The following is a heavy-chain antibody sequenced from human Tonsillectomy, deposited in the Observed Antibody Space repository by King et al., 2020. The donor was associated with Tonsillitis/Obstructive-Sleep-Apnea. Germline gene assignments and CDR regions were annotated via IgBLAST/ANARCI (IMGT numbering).Heavy chain of an antibody. V-gene: IGHV3-48*02. Sequence: EVQLVESGGGLVQPGGSLRLSCAASGFTFSSYSMNWVRQAPGKGLEWISYISSSSSAMYYADSEKGRFTISRNNAKNSLYLQMNSLRDEDTAVYYCARGNDFWSAYYRADYYYMDVWGKGTTVTVSS. CDR2: ISSSSSAM. CDR1: GFTFSSYS. CDR3: ARGNDFWSAYYRADYYYMDV. D-gene: IGHD3-3*01. J-gene: IGHJ6*03.